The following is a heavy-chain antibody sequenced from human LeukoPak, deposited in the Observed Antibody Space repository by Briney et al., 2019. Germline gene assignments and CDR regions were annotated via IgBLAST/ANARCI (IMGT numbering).Heavy chain of an antibody. CDR3: ARAPITSPFYFDY. Sequence: GGSLRLSCAASGFAFGDHGMSWVRQAPGKGLEWVSGINWSGKSTSYGDPVRGRFTISRDNAKNSLSLQMDSLRAEDTALYSCARAPITSPFYFDYWGQGTLVTVSS. J-gene: IGHJ4*02. CDR2: INWSGKST. D-gene: IGHD2-2*01. V-gene: IGHV3-20*04. CDR1: GFAFGDHG.